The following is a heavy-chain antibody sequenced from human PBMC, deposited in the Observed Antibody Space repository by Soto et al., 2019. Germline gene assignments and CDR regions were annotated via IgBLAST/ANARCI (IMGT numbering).Heavy chain of an antibody. Sequence: GGSLRLSCAASGFTVSSNYMSWVRQAPGKGLEWVSVIYSGGSTYYADSVKGRFTISRDNSKNTLYLQMNSLRAEDKAVYYCAREKVVPAYYGMDVWGQGTTVTVSS. CDR3: AREKVVPAYYGMDV. J-gene: IGHJ6*02. V-gene: IGHV3-53*01. D-gene: IGHD2-2*01. CDR1: GFTVSSNY. CDR2: IYSGGST.